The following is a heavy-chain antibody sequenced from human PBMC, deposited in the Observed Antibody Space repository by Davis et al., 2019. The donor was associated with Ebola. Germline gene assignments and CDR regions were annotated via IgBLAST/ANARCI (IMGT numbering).Heavy chain of an antibody. D-gene: IGHD3-22*01. CDR1: GGSLSSYY. J-gene: IGHJ5*02. Sequence: PSETLSLTCTVSGGSLSSYYWSWIRQPPGKGLEWIGYTYNIGSTTYNPSLESRVTISIDTSKNQFSLKLSSVTAADTAMYYCAREADYYYNDGYANWFDPWGQGTLFTVSS. CDR3: AREADYYYNDGYANWFDP. CDR2: TYNIGST. V-gene: IGHV4-59*01.